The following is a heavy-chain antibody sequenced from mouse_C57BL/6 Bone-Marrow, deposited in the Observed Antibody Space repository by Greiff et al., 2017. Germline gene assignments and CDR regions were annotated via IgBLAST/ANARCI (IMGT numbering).Heavy chain of an antibody. CDR2: INSDGGST. V-gene: IGHV5-2*01. J-gene: IGHJ4*01. CDR1: EYEFPSHD. Sequence: EVQRVESGGGLVQPGESLKLSCESNEYEFPSHDMSWVRKTPEKRLELVAAINSDGGSTYYPDTMERRFIISRDNTKKTLYLQMSSLRSEDTALYYCAAYYSLTTRGDYWGQGTSVTVSS. CDR3: AAYYSLTTRGDY. D-gene: IGHD2-12*01.